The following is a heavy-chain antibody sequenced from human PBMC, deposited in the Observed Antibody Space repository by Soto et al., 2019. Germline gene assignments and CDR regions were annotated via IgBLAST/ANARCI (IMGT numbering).Heavy chain of an antibody. CDR3: AKDPKYSSSWYSGFDY. D-gene: IGHD6-13*01. J-gene: IGHJ4*02. Sequence: GWSLRLSCAASGFTFSSYAMSWVRQAPGKGLEWVSGISGSSGYTYYADSVKGRFTISRDNSKNTLYLQMNSLRAEDTAVYYCAKDPKYSSSWYSGFDYWGQGSLVTVSS. V-gene: IGHV3-23*01. CDR2: ISGSSGYT. CDR1: GFTFSSYA.